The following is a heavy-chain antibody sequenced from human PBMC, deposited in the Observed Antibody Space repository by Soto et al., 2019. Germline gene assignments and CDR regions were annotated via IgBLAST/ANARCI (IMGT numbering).Heavy chain of an antibody. Sequence: GESLKISCKGSGYIFSSYWIGWVRLMPGKGLEWMGIVYPGDSDTRYSPSFQGQVTISADKSITTAYLQWSSLKASAAAMYYCARSLPSMMGFLFDYWGLGTLVTVSS. CDR1: GYIFSSYW. CDR2: VYPGDSDT. J-gene: IGHJ4*02. D-gene: IGHD3-16*01. CDR3: ARSLPSMMGFLFDY. V-gene: IGHV5-51*01.